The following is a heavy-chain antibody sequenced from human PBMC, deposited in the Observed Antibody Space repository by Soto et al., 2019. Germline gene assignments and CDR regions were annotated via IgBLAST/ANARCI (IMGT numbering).Heavy chain of an antibody. CDR2: ISYDGSNK. Sequence: QVQLVESGGGVVQPGRSLRLSCAASGFTFSSYAMHWVRQAPGKGLEWVAVISYDGSNKYYADSVKGRFTISRDNSKNTLYLQMNSLRAEDTAVYYCSKGLPPYGDYTSNFNYWGQGTLVTVSS. D-gene: IGHD4-17*01. CDR3: SKGLPPYGDYTSNFNY. CDR1: GFTFSSYA. V-gene: IGHV3-30-3*01. J-gene: IGHJ4*02.